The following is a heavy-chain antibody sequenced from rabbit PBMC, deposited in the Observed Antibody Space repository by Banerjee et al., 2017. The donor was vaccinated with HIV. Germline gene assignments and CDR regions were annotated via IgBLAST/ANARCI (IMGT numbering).Heavy chain of an antibody. V-gene: IGHV1S40*01. D-gene: IGHD1-1*01. CDR2: IDVSSDYT. J-gene: IGHJ4*01. CDR3: AREGYWYASSSGYYNCFNL. CDR1: GIDFSSYYY. Sequence: QSLEESGGGLVKPGGTLTLTCKASGIDFSSYYYMCWVRQAPGKGLEWIACIDVSSDYTWYASWAKGRFTISKTSSTTVTLQMTSLTAADTATYFCAREGYWYASSSGYYNCFNLWGPGTLVTVS.